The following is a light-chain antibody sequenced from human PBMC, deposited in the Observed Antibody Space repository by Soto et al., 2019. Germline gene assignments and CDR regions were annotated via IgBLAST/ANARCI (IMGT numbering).Light chain of an antibody. V-gene: IGLV2-14*01. Sequence: QSALTQPASVSGSPGQSITISCTGTSSDVGGYNYVSWYQQHPGKAPKLMIYAVSNRPSGVSNRFSGSKSGNTASLTISGLQAEDEADYYCSSYTSSITWVFGGGTQLTVL. CDR2: AVS. CDR1: SSDVGGYNY. CDR3: SSYTSSITWV. J-gene: IGLJ3*02.